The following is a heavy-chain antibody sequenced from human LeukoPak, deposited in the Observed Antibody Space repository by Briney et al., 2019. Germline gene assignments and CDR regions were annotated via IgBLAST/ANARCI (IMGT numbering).Heavy chain of an antibody. D-gene: IGHD2-15*01. Sequence: ASVKVSCKASGYTFSDYYMHWVRQAPGQGLEWMGWINPNSGGTNYAQKFQGRVTMTRDTSISTAYMELSRLRSDDTAVYYCARAGYCSGGGCYFWFDPWGQGTLVTVSS. CDR2: INPNSGGT. V-gene: IGHV1-2*02. CDR1: GYTFSDYY. CDR3: ARAGYCSGGGCYFWFDP. J-gene: IGHJ5*02.